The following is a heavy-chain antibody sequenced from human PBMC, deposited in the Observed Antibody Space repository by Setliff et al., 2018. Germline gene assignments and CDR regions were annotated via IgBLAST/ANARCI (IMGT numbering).Heavy chain of an antibody. CDR2: VYYTGNT. CDR3: ARALPSIHIDY. D-gene: IGHD6-6*01. CDR1: GGSIMNYF. J-gene: IGHJ4*02. V-gene: IGHV4-59*01. Sequence: SETLSFTCTVSGGSIMNYFWSWIRQPPGKGLEWVGYVYYTGNTNYNPSLKSRLTISVDPSKNQVSLQLKSATTADTAVYYCARALPSIHIDYWGQGTLVTVSS.